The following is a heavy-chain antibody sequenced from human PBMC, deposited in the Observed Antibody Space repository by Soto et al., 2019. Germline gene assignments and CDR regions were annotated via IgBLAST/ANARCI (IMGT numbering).Heavy chain of an antibody. CDR3: TRDASRDSSARGWFDP. J-gene: IGHJ5*02. CDR1: GFTFSSYA. D-gene: IGHD6-13*01. Sequence: GGSLRLSCAASGFTFSSYAVSWVRQAPGKGPEWISSISGSGSTIYYADSVKGRFTISRDNSKNTLYLQMNSLRAEDTAVYYCTRDASRDSSARGWFDPWGPGTLVTVSS. CDR2: ISGSGSTI. V-gene: IGHV3-23*01.